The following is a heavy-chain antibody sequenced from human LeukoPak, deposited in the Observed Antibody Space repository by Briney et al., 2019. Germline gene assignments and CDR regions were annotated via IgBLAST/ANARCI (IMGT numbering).Heavy chain of an antibody. J-gene: IGHJ6*02. CDR3: AKKMAAGTVPYYYGMDV. D-gene: IGHD6-13*01. Sequence: GGSLRLSCAASGFTFSDYYMSWIRQAPGKGLEWVSAISGSGGSTYYADSVKGRFTISRDNSKNTLYLQMNSLRAEDTDVYDYAKKMAAGTVPYYYGMDVWGQGTTVTVSS. CDR2: ISGSGGST. V-gene: IGHV3-23*01. CDR1: GFTFSDYY.